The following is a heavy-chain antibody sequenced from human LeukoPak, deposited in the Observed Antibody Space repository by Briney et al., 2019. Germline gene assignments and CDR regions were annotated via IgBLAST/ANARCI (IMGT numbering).Heavy chain of an antibody. CDR2: IYPSGGST. V-gene: IGHV1-46*01. D-gene: IGHD3-10*01. Sequence: GASVNVSCKASGYTFTSYYMHWVRQAPGQGLEWMGIIYPSGGSTTYAQKFQGRVTMTRDTSTSTVYMELSSLRSEDTAVYYCASGPDYYDSGSYLPSWGQGTLVTVSS. CDR1: GYTFTSYY. J-gene: IGHJ5*02. CDR3: ASGPDYYDSGSYLPS.